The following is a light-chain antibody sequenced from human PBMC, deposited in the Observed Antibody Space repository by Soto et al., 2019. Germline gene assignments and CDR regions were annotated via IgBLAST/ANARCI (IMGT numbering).Light chain of an antibody. CDR3: GTWDSSLSAGEV. J-gene: IGLJ1*01. V-gene: IGLV1-51*02. CDR1: GSNSGNND. Sequence: QSVLTQPPSVSAAPGQKGTISCSGSGSNSGNNDVAGCQQLPGTAPKLLIYENNKRPSGIPDRFSGSKSGTSATLGTTGLQTRDEADYYCGTWDSSLSAGEVFGXGTKVTVL. CDR2: ENN.